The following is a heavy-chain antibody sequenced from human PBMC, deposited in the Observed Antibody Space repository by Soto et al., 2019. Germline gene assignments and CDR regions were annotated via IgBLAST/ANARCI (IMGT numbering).Heavy chain of an antibody. Sequence: SETLSLTCAVSGGSISSGGYSWSWIRQPPGKGLEWIGYIYHSGSTYYNPSLKSRVTISVDRSKNQFSLKLSSVTAADTAVYYCARAKSSVTSPLDYWGQGTLVTVSS. J-gene: IGHJ4*02. CDR1: GGSISSGGYS. CDR2: IYHSGST. D-gene: IGHD4-17*01. V-gene: IGHV4-30-2*01. CDR3: ARAKSSVTSPLDY.